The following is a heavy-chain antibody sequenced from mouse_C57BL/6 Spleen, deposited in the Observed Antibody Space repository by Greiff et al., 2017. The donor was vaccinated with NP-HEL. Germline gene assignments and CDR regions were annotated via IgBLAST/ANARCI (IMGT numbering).Heavy chain of an antibody. CDR2: IDPETGGT. Sequence: QVQLKESGAELVRPGASVTLSCKASGYTFTDYEMHWVKQTPVHGLEWIGAIDPETGGTAYNQKFKGKAILTADKSSSTAYMELRSLTSEDSAVYYCTRKEDYGSSYGAMDYWGQGTSVTVSS. J-gene: IGHJ4*01. V-gene: IGHV1-15*01. D-gene: IGHD1-1*01. CDR1: GYTFTDYE. CDR3: TRKEDYGSSYGAMDY.